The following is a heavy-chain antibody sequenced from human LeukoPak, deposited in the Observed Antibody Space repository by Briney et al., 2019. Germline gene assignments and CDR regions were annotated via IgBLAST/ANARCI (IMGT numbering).Heavy chain of an antibody. D-gene: IGHD2-21*01. J-gene: IGHJ3*02. Sequence: SETLSLTCTVSGYSISSGYYWGWIRQPPGKGLEWIGYIHHSGNTNSSPPLKSRVTISVDTPKNQFSLKLNSVTAADTAIYYCVRWQYCGGNCFFSAFDIWGQGKMVTVSS. CDR1: GYSISSGYY. CDR3: VRWQYCGGNCFFSAFDI. CDR2: IHHSGNT. V-gene: IGHV4-38-2*02.